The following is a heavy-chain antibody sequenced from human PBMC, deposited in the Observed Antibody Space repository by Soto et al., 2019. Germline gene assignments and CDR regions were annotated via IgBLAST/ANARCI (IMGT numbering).Heavy chain of an antibody. Sequence: EVQLLESGGGLVQPGGSLRLSCAASGFTFSSYAMSWVRQAPGKGLEWVSAISGSGGSTYYADSVKGRFTISRDNSKNTRYLQMNSLRAEDTAVYYCAKVSDGPMVRGVIRYWGQGTLVTVSS. CDR3: AKVSDGPMVRGVIRY. CDR1: GFTFSSYA. CDR2: ISGSGGST. V-gene: IGHV3-23*01. J-gene: IGHJ4*02. D-gene: IGHD3-10*01.